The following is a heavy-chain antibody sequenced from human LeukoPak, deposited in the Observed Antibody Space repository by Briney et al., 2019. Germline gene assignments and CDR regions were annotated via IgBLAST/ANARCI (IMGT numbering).Heavy chain of an antibody. J-gene: IGHJ4*02. V-gene: IGHV4-34*01. CDR1: GGSLSPYY. CDR3: ATLGGLYYESHGYPYFDH. CDR2: INQSGST. D-gene: IGHD3-22*01. Sequence: PSETLSLTCSVSGGSLSPYYWSWIRQPPGGGLEWLGEINQSGSTNYNPSLKSRVTISVEKFKNQFSLEVTSVTAADTAIYYCATLGGLYYESHGYPYFDHWGQGTLVTVSS.